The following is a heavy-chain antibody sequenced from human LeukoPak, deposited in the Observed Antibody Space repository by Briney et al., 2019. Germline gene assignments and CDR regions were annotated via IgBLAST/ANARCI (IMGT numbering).Heavy chain of an antibody. J-gene: IGHJ5*02. CDR3: ARRAQRITMVRAKFGVDWFDP. D-gene: IGHD3-10*01. V-gene: IGHV4-34*01. CDR1: GGSFSGYY. CDR2: INHSGST. Sequence: PSETLSLTCAVYGGSFSGYYWSWIRQPPGKGLEWIGEINHSGSTNYNPSLKSRVTISVDTSKNQFSLKLSSETAADTAVYYCARRAQRITMVRAKFGVDWFDPWGQGTLVTVSS.